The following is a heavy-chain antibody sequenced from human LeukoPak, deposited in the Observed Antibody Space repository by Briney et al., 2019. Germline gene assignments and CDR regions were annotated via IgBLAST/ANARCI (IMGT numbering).Heavy chain of an antibody. V-gene: IGHV4-34*01. CDR3: ARGPAAPRA. Sequence: SETLSLTCAVYGGSFSGYYWSWIRQPPGKGLEWIGEINHSGSANYNPSLKSRVTISVDTSKNQFSLKLSSVTAADTAVYYCARGPAAPRAWGQGTLVTVSS. CDR1: GGSFSGYY. J-gene: IGHJ5*02. CDR2: INHSGSA. D-gene: IGHD2-2*01.